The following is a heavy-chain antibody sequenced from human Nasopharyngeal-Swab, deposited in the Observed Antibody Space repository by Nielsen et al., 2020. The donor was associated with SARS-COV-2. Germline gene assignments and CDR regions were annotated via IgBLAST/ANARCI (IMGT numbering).Heavy chain of an antibody. D-gene: IGHD3-9*01. CDR3: ARGHDTSDY. Sequence: WVRQAPGQGLEWMGWIDTNTGNPTYAQGFTGRFVFSLDTSVSTAYLQISSLRAEDTAVYYCARGHDTSDYWGQGTLVTVSS. J-gene: IGHJ4*02. CDR2: IDTNTGNP. V-gene: IGHV7-4-1*02.